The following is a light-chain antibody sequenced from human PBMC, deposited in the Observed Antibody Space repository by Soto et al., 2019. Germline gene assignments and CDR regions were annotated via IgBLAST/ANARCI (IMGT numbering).Light chain of an antibody. Sequence: EIVSTQAPGTLSVSPGERATLSCRASQSVSSSYLAWYQQKPGQAPRLLIYGASSRATGIPARFSGSGSGTEFTLTISSLQSEDFAVYYCQQYNNWPITFGQGTRLEIK. CDR1: QSVSSSY. J-gene: IGKJ5*01. V-gene: IGKV3D-15*01. CDR2: GAS. CDR3: QQYNNWPIT.